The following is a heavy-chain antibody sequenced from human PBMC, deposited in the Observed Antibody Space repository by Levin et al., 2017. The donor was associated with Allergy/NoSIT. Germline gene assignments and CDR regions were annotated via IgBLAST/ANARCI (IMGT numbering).Heavy chain of an antibody. Sequence: AGGSLRLSCAASGFTFSSYAMHWVRQAPGKGLEWVAVISYDGSNKYYADSVKGRFTISRDNSKNTLYLQMNSLRAEDTAVYYCARGVYGSGHFDYWGQGTLVTVSS. D-gene: IGHD3-10*01. J-gene: IGHJ4*02. CDR3: ARGVYGSGHFDY. V-gene: IGHV3-30*04. CDR2: ISYDGSNK. CDR1: GFTFSSYA.